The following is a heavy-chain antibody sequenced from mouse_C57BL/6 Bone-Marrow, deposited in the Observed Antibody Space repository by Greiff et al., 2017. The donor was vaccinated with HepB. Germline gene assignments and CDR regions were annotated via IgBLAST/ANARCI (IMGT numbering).Heavy chain of an antibody. Sequence: VQGVESGAELVKPGASVKISCKASGYTFTDYYINWVKQRTGQGLEWIGKIGPGSGSTYYNEKFKGKATLTADKYSSTAYMQLSSLTSEDSAVYFCARQFYYYVLDYWGQGTTLTVSS. CDR3: ARQFYYYVLDY. CDR1: GYTFTDYY. V-gene: IGHV1-77*01. J-gene: IGHJ2*01. D-gene: IGHD1-1*01. CDR2: IGPGSGST.